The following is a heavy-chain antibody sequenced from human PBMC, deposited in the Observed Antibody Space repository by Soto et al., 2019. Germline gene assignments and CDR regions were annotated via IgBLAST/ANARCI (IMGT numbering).Heavy chain of an antibody. Sequence: SGPTLVNPTQPLTLTCTFSGFSLSTSGMRVSWIRQPPGKALEWLARIDWDDDKFYSTSLKTRLTISKDTSKNQVVLTMTNMDPVDTATYYCARTSGYYYGSGSYYNDALDYWGQGTLVTVSS. CDR2: IDWDDDK. V-gene: IGHV2-70*04. CDR1: GFSLSTSGMR. CDR3: ARTSGYYYGSGSYYNDALDY. D-gene: IGHD3-10*01. J-gene: IGHJ4*02.